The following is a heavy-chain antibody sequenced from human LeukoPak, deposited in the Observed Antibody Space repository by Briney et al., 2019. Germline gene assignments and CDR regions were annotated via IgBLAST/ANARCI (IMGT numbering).Heavy chain of an antibody. CDR1: GGSISSGGSS. D-gene: IGHD6-25*01. CDR3: ARQRLGGFDY. V-gene: IGHV4-30-2*01. J-gene: IGHJ4*02. CDR2: IYHSGST. Sequence: QASQTLSLTCAASGGSISSGGSSWSWIRQPPGKGLEWIGNIYHSGSTYHNPSLKSRVTISVDRSKNQFSLKLRSVTAADTAVYYCARQRLGGFDYWGQGTLVTVSS.